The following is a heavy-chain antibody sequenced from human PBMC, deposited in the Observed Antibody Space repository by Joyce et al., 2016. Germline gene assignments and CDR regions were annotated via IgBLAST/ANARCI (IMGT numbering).Heavy chain of an antibody. D-gene: IGHD3-9*01. CDR2: IRKDAGII. CDR1: GFTFSSYW. Sequence: EAQLVESGGTLVQPGGSLRLSCVASGFTFSSYWMDWVRQRPGKGLEWVSHIRKDAGIITYIDSVKGRFTISRDNAKSTLYLQMNSLRGDDTAVYFCARGSDKAMDLWGQGTLVTVSS. J-gene: IGHJ5*02. V-gene: IGHV3-74*01. CDR3: ARGSDKAMDL.